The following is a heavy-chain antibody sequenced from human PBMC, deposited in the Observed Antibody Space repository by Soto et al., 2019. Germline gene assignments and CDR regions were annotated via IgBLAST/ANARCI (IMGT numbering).Heavy chain of an antibody. D-gene: IGHD6-19*01. CDR3: AKDLGAVAGISFDY. V-gene: IGHV3-48*03. Sequence: PGGSLRLSCAVSGLTFSSFEMDWVRQAAGKGPEWIPYISRGATTTYYADSVRGRFTISRDNSKNTLYLQMNSLRAEDTAVYYCAKDLGAVAGISFDYWGQGTLVTVSS. J-gene: IGHJ4*02. CDR1: GLTFSSFE. CDR2: ISRGATTT.